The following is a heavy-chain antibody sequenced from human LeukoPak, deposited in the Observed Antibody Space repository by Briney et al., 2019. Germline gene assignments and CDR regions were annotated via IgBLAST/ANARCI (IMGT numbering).Heavy chain of an antibody. CDR3: ARGGRYYDSSGYTHRYYFDY. Sequence: SETLSLTCTVSGGSFSYYYYNWLRQAPGKGLEWIGETNYSGTTNYNSSLKSRVTMSVDTSKSQFSLRLSSVTAADTAIYYCARGGRYYDSSGYTHRYYFDYWGQGTLLTVSS. D-gene: IGHD3-22*01. CDR2: TNYSGTT. CDR1: GGSFSYYY. V-gene: IGHV4-34*01. J-gene: IGHJ4*02.